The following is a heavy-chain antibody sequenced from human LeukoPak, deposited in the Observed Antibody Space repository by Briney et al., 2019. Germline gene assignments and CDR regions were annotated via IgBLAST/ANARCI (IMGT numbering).Heavy chain of an antibody. CDR2: ISDGGTYK. D-gene: IGHD2-2*02. CDR3: ARSAPATAITDY. CDR1: GFTFSSYA. Sequence: PGGSLRLSCAASGFTFSSYAMSWVRQAPGKGLEWVSSISDGGTYKYYADSVKGRFTISRDSAKNSLYLQMNSLRAEDTAVYYCARSAPATAITDYWGQGTLVTVSS. V-gene: IGHV3-21*01. J-gene: IGHJ4*02.